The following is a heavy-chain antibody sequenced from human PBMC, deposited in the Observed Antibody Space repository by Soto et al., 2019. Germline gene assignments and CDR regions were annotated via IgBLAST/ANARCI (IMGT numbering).Heavy chain of an antibody. D-gene: IGHD1-26*01. J-gene: IGHJ6*02. Sequence: QVQLVQSGTEVKRPGDSVKVSCKASGYTFTGYYVHWVRQAPGQGLEWMGWINPNSGDTYLAQRFQGRVTMNRDRSIGTAYMELRGLTSDDTAEYYCAKGGAIVAAGTRVYLYNAMDVWGQGNTVTVSS. V-gene: IGHV1-2*02. CDR3: AKGGAIVAAGTRVYLYNAMDV. CDR1: GYTFTGYY. CDR2: INPNSGDT.